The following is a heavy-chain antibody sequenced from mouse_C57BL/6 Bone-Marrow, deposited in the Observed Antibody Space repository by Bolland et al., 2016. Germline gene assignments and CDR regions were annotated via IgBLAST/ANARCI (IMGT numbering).Heavy chain of an antibody. CDR3: TGSGWLLRGFAY. D-gene: IGHD2-3*01. Sequence: ATHYAESVKGRFTISRDDSKSSVYLQMNNLRAEDTGIYYCTGSGWLLRGFAYWGQGTLV. CDR2: AT. V-gene: IGHV6-3*01. J-gene: IGHJ3*01.